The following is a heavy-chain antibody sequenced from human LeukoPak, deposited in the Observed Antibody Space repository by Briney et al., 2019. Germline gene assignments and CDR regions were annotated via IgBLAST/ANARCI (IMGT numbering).Heavy chain of an antibody. CDR1: GFTFSSYA. CDR2: ISGSGGST. D-gene: IGHD4-17*01. CDR3: AKDYLGYGDYGWDY. J-gene: IGHJ4*02. Sequence: GGSLRLSCAASGFTFSSYAMSWVRQAPGKGLEWVSAISGSGGSTYYADSVKGRCTISRDNSKNTLYLQMNSLRAEDTAVYYCAKDYLGYGDYGWDYWGQGTLVTVSS. V-gene: IGHV3-23*01.